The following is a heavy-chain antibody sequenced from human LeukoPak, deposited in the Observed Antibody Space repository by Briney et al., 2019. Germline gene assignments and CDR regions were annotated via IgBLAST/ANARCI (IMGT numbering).Heavy chain of an antibody. V-gene: IGHV1-18*01. Sequence: ASVKVSCKASGYTFTSYGISWVRQAPGQGLEWMGWISAYNGNTNYAQKLQGRVTMTTDTSTSTAYMELRSLRSDDTAVYYCTLDYYDSSGYYWGDYWGQGTLVTVSS. CDR3: TLDYYDSSGYYWGDY. CDR2: ISAYNGNT. D-gene: IGHD3-22*01. CDR1: GYTFTSYG. J-gene: IGHJ4*02.